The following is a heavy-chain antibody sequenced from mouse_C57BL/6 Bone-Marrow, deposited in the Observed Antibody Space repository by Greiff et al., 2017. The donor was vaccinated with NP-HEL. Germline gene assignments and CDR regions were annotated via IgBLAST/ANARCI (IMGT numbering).Heavy chain of an antibody. CDR3: ASAGRGY. CDR1: GYAFSSSW. J-gene: IGHJ2*01. CDR2: IYPGDGDT. V-gene: IGHV1-82*01. Sequence: QVQLKESGPELVKPGASVKISCKASGYAFSSSWMNWVKQRPGKGLEWIGRIYPGDGDTNYNEKFKGKATLTADKSSSTAYMQLSSLTSEDSAVYFCASAGRGYWGQGTTLTVSS.